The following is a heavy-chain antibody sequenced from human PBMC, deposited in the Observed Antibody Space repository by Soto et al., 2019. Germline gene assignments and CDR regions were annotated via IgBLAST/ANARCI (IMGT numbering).Heavy chain of an antibody. CDR1: GDSVSGNSAA. CDR3: AKEFPDYECSDSYFDY. Sequence: PSQTLSLTCAISGDSVSGNSAAWNWIRQSPSRGLEWLGRTYYRSKWYNDYAVSVKSRITVTPDTSKNRFSLHLNSVTPEDTAVYYRAKEFPDYECSDSYFDYCGQGALVTVSS. CDR2: TYYRSKWYN. D-gene: IGHD3-16*01. J-gene: IGHJ4*02. V-gene: IGHV6-1*01.